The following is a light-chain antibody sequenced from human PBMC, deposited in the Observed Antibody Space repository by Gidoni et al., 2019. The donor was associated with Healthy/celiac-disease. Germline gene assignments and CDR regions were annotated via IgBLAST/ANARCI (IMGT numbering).Light chain of an antibody. Sequence: EIVTTQSPATLSVSPGERATLSCRASQGVSSNLAWYQQNPGQAPRLLIYGASTRATGIPARLSGSGCGTECTLTISSLQSEDFAVYYCQQCNNWPPEITFGQGTRLEIK. CDR3: QQCNNWPPEIT. V-gene: IGKV3-15*01. CDR2: GAS. J-gene: IGKJ5*01. CDR1: QGVSSN.